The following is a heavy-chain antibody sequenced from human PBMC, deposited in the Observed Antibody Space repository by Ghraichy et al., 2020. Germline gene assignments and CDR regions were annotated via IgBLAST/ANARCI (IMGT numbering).Heavy chain of an antibody. D-gene: IGHD2-21*02. Sequence: GGSLRLSCAASGFTFSTYGMVWVRQAPGKGLEWVAIISADGNKQYYADSVKGRFTISSDNSKITRYLQMNSMRAEDTAVYYCAKEEGVVTAHIDYWGQGTLVTVSS. CDR3: AKEEGVVTAHIDY. V-gene: IGHV3-30*18. J-gene: IGHJ4*02. CDR2: ISADGNKQ. CDR1: GFTFSTYG.